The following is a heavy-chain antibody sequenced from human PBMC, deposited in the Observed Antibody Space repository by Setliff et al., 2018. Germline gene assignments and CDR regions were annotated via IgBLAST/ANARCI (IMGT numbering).Heavy chain of an antibody. CDR1: GGPLNSYS. CDR3: GRHPPPPNYFDIGALDS. CDR2: IIPVLDIT. Sequence: GASVKVSCKASGGPLNSYSFSWVRQAPGQGLEWMGRIIPVLDITRYSQKFQGRVTITADKSTGIIYMGLTSLRSDDTAVYYFGRHPPPPNYFDIGALDSWGQGTLVTVSS. J-gene: IGHJ4*02. V-gene: IGHV1-69*02. D-gene: IGHD3-22*01.